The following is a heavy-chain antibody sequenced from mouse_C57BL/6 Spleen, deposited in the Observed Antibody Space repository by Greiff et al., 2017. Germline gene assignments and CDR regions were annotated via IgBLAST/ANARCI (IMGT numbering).Heavy chain of an antibody. V-gene: IGHV1-81*01. J-gene: IGHJ2*01. CDR2: IYPRSGNT. D-gene: IGHD1-1*01. CDR3: ARGDTTDYFDY. CDR1: GYTFTSYG. Sequence: VKLMESGAELARPGASVKLSCKASGYTFTSYGISWVKQRTGQGLEWIGEIYPRSGNTYYNEKFTGKATLTADKSSSTAYMELRSLTSEDSAVYFCARGDTTDYFDYWGQGTTLTVSS.